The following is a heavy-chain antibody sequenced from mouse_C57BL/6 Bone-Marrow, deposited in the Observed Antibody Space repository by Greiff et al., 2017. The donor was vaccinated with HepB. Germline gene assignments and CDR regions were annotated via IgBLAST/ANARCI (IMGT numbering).Heavy chain of an antibody. D-gene: IGHD2-2*01. V-gene: IGHV1-19*01. CDR2: INPYNGGT. J-gene: IGHJ4*01. CDR1: GYTFTDYY. Sequence: EVQLQQSGPVLVKPGASVKMSCKASGYTFTDYYMNWVKQSHGKSLEWIGVINPYNGGTSYNQKFKGKATLTVDKSSSTAYMELNSLTSEDSAVYYCARSMVTTGYYYAMDYWGQGTSVTVSS. CDR3: ARSMVTTGYYYAMDY.